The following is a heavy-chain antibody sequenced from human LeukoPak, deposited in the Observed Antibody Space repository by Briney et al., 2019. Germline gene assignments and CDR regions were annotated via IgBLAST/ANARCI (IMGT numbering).Heavy chain of an antibody. CDR3: ARHYYDSSGYPNGDRWFDP. CDR1: GFTVSSNY. CDR2: IYSGGST. J-gene: IGHJ5*02. D-gene: IGHD3-22*01. Sequence: GGSLRLSCAASGFTVSSNYMSWVRQAPGKGLEWVSVIYSGGSTYYADSVKGRFTISRDNSKNTLYLQMNSLRAEDTAVYYCARHYYDSSGYPNGDRWFDPWGQGTLVTGSS. V-gene: IGHV3-66*02.